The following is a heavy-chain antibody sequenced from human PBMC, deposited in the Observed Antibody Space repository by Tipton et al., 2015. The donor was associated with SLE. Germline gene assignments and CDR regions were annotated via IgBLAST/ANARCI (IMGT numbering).Heavy chain of an antibody. Sequence: GSLRLSCAASGFTFSSYSMNWVRQAPGKGLEWVSSISSSSSYIYYADSVKGRFTISRDNAKNSLYLQMNSLRAEDTAVYYCARTTSSSWLYYYYYYMDVWGKGTTVTVSS. CDR3: ARTTSSSWLYYYYYYMDV. CDR1: GFTFSSYS. J-gene: IGHJ6*03. CDR2: ISSSSSYI. V-gene: IGHV3-21*01. D-gene: IGHD6-13*01.